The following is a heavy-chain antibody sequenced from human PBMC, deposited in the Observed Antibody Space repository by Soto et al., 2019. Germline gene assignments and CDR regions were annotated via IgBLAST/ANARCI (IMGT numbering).Heavy chain of an antibody. CDR3: ASPSLSGDYVLRTYYFDY. V-gene: IGHV4-39*01. Sequence: SETLSLTCTVSGGSISSSSYYWGWIRQPPGKGLEWLGSIYYSGSTYYNPSLKSRVTISVDTSKNQFSLKLSSVTAADTAVYYCASPSLSGDYVLRTYYFDYWGQGTLVTVAS. CDR2: IYYSGST. J-gene: IGHJ4*02. CDR1: GGSISSSSYY. D-gene: IGHD4-17*01.